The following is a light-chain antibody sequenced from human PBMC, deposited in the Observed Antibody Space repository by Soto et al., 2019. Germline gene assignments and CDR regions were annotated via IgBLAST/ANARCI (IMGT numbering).Light chain of an antibody. CDR1: QSITSR. V-gene: IGKV3-15*01. J-gene: IGKJ1*01. CDR2: DAS. CDR3: QHYNTWPWT. Sequence: ETVMTQSPATLSVSPGERATLSCRASQSITSRLAWYQQKLGQAPRLLIYDASTRDTGIPARFSGSGSETEFILTISSLQSEDFAVYYCQHYNTWPWTFGQGTKVDIK.